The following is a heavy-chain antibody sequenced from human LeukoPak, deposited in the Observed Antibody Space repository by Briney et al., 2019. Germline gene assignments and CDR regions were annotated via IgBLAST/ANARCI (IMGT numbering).Heavy chain of an antibody. J-gene: IGHJ4*02. CDR3: ARDAYDSSGYSFDY. CDR2: IYYSGST. Sequence: SETLSLTCTVSGGSISSYYWSWIRQPPGKGLEWIGYIYYSGSTNYNPSLKSRVTISVDKSKNQFSLKLSSVTAADTAVYYCARDAYDSSGYSFDYWGQGTLVTVSS. CDR1: GGSISSYY. V-gene: IGHV4-59*12. D-gene: IGHD3-22*01.